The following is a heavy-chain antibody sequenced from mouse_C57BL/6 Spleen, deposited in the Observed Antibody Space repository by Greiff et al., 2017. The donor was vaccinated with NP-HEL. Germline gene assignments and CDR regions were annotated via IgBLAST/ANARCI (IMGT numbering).Heavy chain of an antibody. CDR1: GYTFTDYY. J-gene: IGHJ1*03. CDR3: AREGDYDRYFDV. Sequence: VQLKQSGPELVKPGASVKISCKASGYTFTDYYMNWVKQSHGKSLEWIGDINPNNGGTSYNQKFKGKATLTVDKSSSTAYMELRSLTSEDSAVYYCAREGDYDRYFDVWGTGTTVTVSS. V-gene: IGHV1-26*01. D-gene: IGHD2-4*01. CDR2: INPNNGGT.